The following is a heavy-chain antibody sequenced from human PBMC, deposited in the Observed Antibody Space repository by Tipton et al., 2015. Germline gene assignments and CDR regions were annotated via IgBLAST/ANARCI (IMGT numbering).Heavy chain of an antibody. V-gene: IGHV3-73*01. CDR2: IRSKPNNYAT. CDR3: TSTVVTATFDY. CDR1: GFTFSGAA. D-gene: IGHD2-21*02. Sequence: SLRLSCAASGFTFSGAAMHWVRQASGKGLEWVGRIRSKPNNYATTYAASVEGRFSISRDDSKNTAYLEMSSLKTEDTAVYYCTSTVVTATFDYWGQGTLVTVSS. J-gene: IGHJ4*02.